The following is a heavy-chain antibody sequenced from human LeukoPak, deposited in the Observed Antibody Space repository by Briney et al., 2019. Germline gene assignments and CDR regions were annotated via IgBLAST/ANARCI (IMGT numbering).Heavy chain of an antibody. V-gene: IGHV3-66*03. D-gene: IGHD2-15*01. CDR2: IYGCGST. Sequence: GGSLRLSCAASGFTVSSNYMSRVRQAPGKGLEWVSVIYGCGSTYYADSVKGRFTISRDNSKNTLYLQMNSLRAEDTAVYYCASGGRGYWSGKAFYYYYGMDVWGQGTTVTVSS. CDR3: ASGGRGYWSGKAFYYYYGMDV. CDR1: GFTVSSNY. J-gene: IGHJ6*02.